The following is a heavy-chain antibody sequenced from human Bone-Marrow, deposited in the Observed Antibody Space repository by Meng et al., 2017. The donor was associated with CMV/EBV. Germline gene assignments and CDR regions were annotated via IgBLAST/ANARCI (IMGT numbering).Heavy chain of an antibody. CDR2: ISGSGGST. Sequence: GSLKISCAASGFTFSSYAMSWVRQAPGKGLEWVSAISGSGGSTYYADSVKGRFTISRDNSKNTLYLQMNSLRAEDTAVYYCAKGHPYYYDSSGLDYWGQGTLVTVSS. CDR3: AKGHPYYYDSSGLDY. D-gene: IGHD3-22*01. V-gene: IGHV3-23*01. J-gene: IGHJ4*02. CDR1: GFTFSSYA.